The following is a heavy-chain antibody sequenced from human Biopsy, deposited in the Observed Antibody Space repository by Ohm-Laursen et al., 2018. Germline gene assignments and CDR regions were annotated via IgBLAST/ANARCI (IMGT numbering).Heavy chain of an antibody. CDR3: ARATNSTGWPYCYFYGMDV. Sequence: GTLSLTCAVSGASISDYYCVWIRQPAGKGLEWIGLIFTSGSTTYNPSLRSRVTISVDTSKNQFSLRLNSVTAADTAVYYCARATNSTGWPYCYFYGMDVWGQGTTVTVSS. D-gene: IGHD2/OR15-2a*01. J-gene: IGHJ6*02. CDR2: IFTSGST. V-gene: IGHV4-4*07. CDR1: GASISDYY.